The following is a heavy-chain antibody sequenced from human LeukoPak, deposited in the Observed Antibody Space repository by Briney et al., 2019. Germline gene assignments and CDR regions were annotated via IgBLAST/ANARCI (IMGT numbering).Heavy chain of an antibody. CDR2: INHSGST. Sequence: SETLSLTCAVYGGSFSGYYWSWIRQPPGKGLEWIGEINHSGSTNYNPSLKSRVTISVDTSKNQFSLKLSSVTAADTAVYYCARDYYYGMDVWGQGTTVTVSS. CDR3: ARDYYYGMDV. J-gene: IGHJ6*02. V-gene: IGHV4-34*01. CDR1: GGSFSGYY.